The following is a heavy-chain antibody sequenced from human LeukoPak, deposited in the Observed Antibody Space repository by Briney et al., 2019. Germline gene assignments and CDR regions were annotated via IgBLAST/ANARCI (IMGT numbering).Heavy chain of an antibody. D-gene: IGHD5-12*01. CDR1: GGSISSGGYY. Sequence: SETLSLTCTVSGGSISSGGYYWSWIRQHPGKGLEWIGYIYYSGSTYYNPSLKSRVTISVDTSKNQFSLKLSSVTAADTAVYYCARDRGPYSGYDSYYFDYWGQGTLVTVPS. CDR2: IYYSGST. J-gene: IGHJ4*02. CDR3: ARDRGPYSGYDSYYFDY. V-gene: IGHV4-31*03.